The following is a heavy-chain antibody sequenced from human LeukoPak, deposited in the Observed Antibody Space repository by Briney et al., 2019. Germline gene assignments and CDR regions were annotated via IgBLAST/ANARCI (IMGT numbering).Heavy chain of an antibody. CDR1: GGTFSSYA. Sequence: SVKVSCKASGGTFSSYAISWVRQAPGQGLEWMGRIIPILGIANYAQKFQGRVTITADKSTSTAYMELSSLRSEGTAVYYCARDGGCSGGSCYPTGYWGQGTLVTVSS. J-gene: IGHJ4*02. V-gene: IGHV1-69*04. D-gene: IGHD2-15*01. CDR3: ARDGGCSGGSCYPTGY. CDR2: IIPILGIA.